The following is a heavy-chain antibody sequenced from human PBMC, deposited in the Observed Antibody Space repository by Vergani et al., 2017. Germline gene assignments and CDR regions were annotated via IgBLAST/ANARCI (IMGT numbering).Heavy chain of an antibody. CDR2: INPSGGST. CDR3: AKDGAHIDALFLDY. Sequence: QVQLVQSGAEVKKPGSSVKVSCKASGGTFSSYTISWVRQAPGQGLEWMGIINPSGGSTSYAQKFQGRVTMTRDTSTSTVYMELSSLRSEDTAVYYCAKDGAHIDALFLDYWGQGTLVTVSS. J-gene: IGHJ4*02. V-gene: IGHV1-46*01. CDR1: GGTFSSYT. D-gene: IGHD3-16*01.